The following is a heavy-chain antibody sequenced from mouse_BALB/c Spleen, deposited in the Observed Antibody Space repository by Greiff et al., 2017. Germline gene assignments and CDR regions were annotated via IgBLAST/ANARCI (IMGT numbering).Heavy chain of an antibody. CDR1: GYAFSSYW. V-gene: IGHV1-80*01. CDR2: IYPGDGDT. CDR3: ARGARGFAY. D-gene: IGHD3-1*01. J-gene: IGHJ3*01. Sequence: QVTLKESGAELVRPGSSVKISCKASGYAFSSYWMNWVKQRPGQGLEWIGQIYPGDGDTNYNGKFKGKATLTADKSSSTAYMQLSSLTSEDSAVYFCARGARGFAYWGQGTLVTVSA.